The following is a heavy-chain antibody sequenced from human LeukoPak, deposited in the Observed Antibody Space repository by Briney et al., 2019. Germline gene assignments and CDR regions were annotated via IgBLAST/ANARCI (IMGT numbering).Heavy chain of an antibody. D-gene: IGHD3-3*01. CDR2: INHSGTT. CDR3: ARGVGDDFWSGSNGGWFDP. Sequence: SETLSLTCAVYGGSFSGYYWSWIRQPPGKGLEWIGEINHSGTTSYNPSLKSRVTISVDTSKNQFSLNLSSVTAADTAVYYCARGVGDDFWSGSNGGWFDPWGQGTLVTVSS. V-gene: IGHV4-34*01. CDR1: GGSFSGYY. J-gene: IGHJ5*02.